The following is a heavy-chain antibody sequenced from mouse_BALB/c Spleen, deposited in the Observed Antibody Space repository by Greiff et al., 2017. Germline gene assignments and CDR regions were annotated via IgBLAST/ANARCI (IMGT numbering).Heavy chain of an antibody. Sequence: EVKLMESGGGLVQPGGSLRLSCATSGFTFTDYYMSWVRQPPGKALEWLGFIRNKANGYTTEYSASVKGRFTISRDNSQSILYLQMNTLRAEDSATYYCARTYYGNYGWFAYWGQGTLVTVSA. J-gene: IGHJ3*01. CDR1: GFTFTDYY. D-gene: IGHD2-10*01. CDR2: IRNKANGYTT. CDR3: ARTYYGNYGWFAY. V-gene: IGHV7-3*02.